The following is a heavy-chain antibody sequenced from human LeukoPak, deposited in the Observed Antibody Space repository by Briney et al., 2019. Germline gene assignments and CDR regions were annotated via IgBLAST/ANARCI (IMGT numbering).Heavy chain of an antibody. J-gene: IGHJ4*02. CDR1: GFIFRNYG. D-gene: IGHD3-10*01. CDR3: AKVLSKIYIYGPFDY. V-gene: IGHV3-23*05. Sequence: GGSLRLSCAASGFIFRNYGMNWVRQAPGKGLEWVSGIYTNGNTRYADSVRGRFTISRDNSKNTLYLQMNSLRAEDTAVYYCAKVLSKIYIYGPFDYWGQGSLVTVSS. CDR2: IYTNGNT.